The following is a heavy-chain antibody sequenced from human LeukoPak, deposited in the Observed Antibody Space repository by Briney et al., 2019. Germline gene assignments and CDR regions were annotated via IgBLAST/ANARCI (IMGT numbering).Heavy chain of an antibody. CDR2: INPNSGGT. CDR3: ARGGTGPPGYVPPRDYYYYGMDV. Sequence: ASVKVSCKASGYTFTGYYMHWVRQAPGQGLEWMGWINPNSGGTNYAQKFQGRVTMTRDTSISTAYMELSRLRSDDTAVYYCARGGTGPPGYVPPRDYYYYGMDVWGQGTTVTVSS. J-gene: IGHJ6*02. D-gene: IGHD3-9*01. CDR1: GYTFTGYY. V-gene: IGHV1-2*02.